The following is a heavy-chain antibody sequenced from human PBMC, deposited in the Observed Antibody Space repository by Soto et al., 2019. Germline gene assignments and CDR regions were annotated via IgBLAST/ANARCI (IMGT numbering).Heavy chain of an antibody. CDR1: GGSMSPYY. J-gene: IGHJ4*02. D-gene: IGHD3-22*01. CDR2: MYYSGSS. V-gene: IGHV4-59*01. Sequence: SETLSLTCTVSGGSMSPYYWSWIRQPPGKGLEWIGYMYYSGSSNYSPSLKSRVTMSVDTSKNQFSLKLSSVTAADTAVYYCARGYYDRSGYYSDYWGQGTVVTVSS. CDR3: ARGYYDRSGYYSDY.